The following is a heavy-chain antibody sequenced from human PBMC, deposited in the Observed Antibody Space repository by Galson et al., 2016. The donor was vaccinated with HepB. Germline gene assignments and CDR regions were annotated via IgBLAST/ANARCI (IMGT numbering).Heavy chain of an antibody. D-gene: IGHD3-22*01. Sequence: SLRLSCAASGFTFSDYYMSWIRQGPGKGLEWISYMSTSGSTIYYADSVKGRFTISRDNAKNSLYLQMTSLRAEDTAVYYCARELRPRPWLYYFYGLDVWGTGTTVTVSS. CDR2: MSTSGSTI. CDR1: GFTFSDYY. J-gene: IGHJ6*04. V-gene: IGHV3-11*01. CDR3: ARELRPRPWLYYFYGLDV.